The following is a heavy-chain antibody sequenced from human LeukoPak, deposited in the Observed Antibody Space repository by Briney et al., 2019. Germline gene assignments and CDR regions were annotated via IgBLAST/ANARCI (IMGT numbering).Heavy chain of an antibody. V-gene: IGHV3-9*01. D-gene: IGHD3-10*01. CDR3: AKDTGGFGELGAFDI. Sequence: GRSLILSCAASGFTFDDYAMHWVRQAPGKGLEGVSGISWNSGSIGYADSVKGRFTISRDNAKNSLYMQMNSLRAEDTALYYCAKDTGGFGELGAFDIWGQGTMVTVSS. CDR2: ISWNSGSI. J-gene: IGHJ3*02. CDR1: GFTFDDYA.